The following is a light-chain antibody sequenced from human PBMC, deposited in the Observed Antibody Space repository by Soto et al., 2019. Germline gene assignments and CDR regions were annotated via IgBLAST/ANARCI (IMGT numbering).Light chain of an antibody. J-gene: IGLJ2*01. CDR2: GNN. Sequence: QSVLTQPPSVSGAPGQRVTISCTGSSSNIGAGYDVHWYQQLPGTAPKLLMFGNNNRPTGVSDRFSGSKPDTSASLAITGLQDEDEADYYCQAYDVRLSAVVFGGGTKLTVL. CDR1: SSNIGAGYD. CDR3: QAYDVRLSAVV. V-gene: IGLV1-40*01.